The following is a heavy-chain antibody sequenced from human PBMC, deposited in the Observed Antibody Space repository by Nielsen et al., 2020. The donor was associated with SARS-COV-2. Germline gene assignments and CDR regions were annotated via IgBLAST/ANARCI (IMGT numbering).Heavy chain of an antibody. D-gene: IGHD6-13*01. CDR1: GFTFSSYA. V-gene: IGHV3-23*01. CDR3: AKRRSSTWYGGGFDP. Sequence: GESLKISCAASGFTFSSYAMSWVRQAPGKGLEWVSHISGSGGDTYYADSVKGRFTISRDNSENTLYLQMNSLRAEDTAVYYCAKRRSSTWYGGGFDPWGQGTLVTVSS. CDR2: ISGSGGDT. J-gene: IGHJ5*02.